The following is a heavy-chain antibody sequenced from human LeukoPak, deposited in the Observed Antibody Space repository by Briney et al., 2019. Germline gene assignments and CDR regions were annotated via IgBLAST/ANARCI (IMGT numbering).Heavy chain of an antibody. D-gene: IGHD3-3*01. Sequence: SETLSLNSAVYGGSFCGFSWSWIRQPPGKGLEWIGEINHSGSTNYNPSLKSRVTISVDTSKNQSSMKLSSVTAADTAVYYCAASKYYDFRSGPNWFDPWGQGTLVTVSS. CDR2: INHSGST. J-gene: IGHJ5*02. CDR1: GGSFCGFS. CDR3: AASKYYDFRSGPNWFDP. V-gene: IGHV4-34*01.